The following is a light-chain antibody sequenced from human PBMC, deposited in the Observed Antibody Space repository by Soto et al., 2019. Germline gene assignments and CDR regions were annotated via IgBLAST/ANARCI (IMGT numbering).Light chain of an antibody. V-gene: IGLV2-14*01. CDR2: EVS. CDR1: SSDVGNYKY. J-gene: IGLJ1*01. CDR3: FSYTSSGTYV. Sequence: QSVLTQPPSASGSPGQSITISCTGTSSDVGNYKYVSWYQQHPGKAPKLMIYEVSNRPSGVSNRFSGSKSGNTASLTISGLQAEDETDYYCFSYTSSGTYVFGTGTKV.